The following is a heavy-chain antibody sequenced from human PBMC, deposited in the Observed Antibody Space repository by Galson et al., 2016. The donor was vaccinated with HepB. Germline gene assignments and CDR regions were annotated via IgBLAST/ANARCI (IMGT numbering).Heavy chain of an antibody. CDR2: ISSSRNTI. CDR1: GFSFSDYA. J-gene: IGHJ5*01. V-gene: IGHV3-48*01. Sequence: SLRLSCAASGFSFSDYAVHWVRQAPGKGLEWISYISSSRNTIDYADSVKGRFTISRDDAKNSLYLQMNNLSVGDTAIYHCAQEVGWLRFAFGSWGQGTLVTVSS. D-gene: IGHD5-12*01. CDR3: AQEVGWLRFAFGS.